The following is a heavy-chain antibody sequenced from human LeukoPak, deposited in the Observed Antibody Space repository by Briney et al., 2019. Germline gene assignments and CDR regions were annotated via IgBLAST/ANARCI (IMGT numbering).Heavy chain of an antibody. V-gene: IGHV3-21*01. CDR1: GFTFSSYW. Sequence: KPGGSLRLSCAASGFTFSSYWMSWVRQAPGKGLEWVSSISSSSSYIYYADSVKGRFTISRDNAKNSLYLQMNSLRAEDTAVYYCAELGITMIGGVWGKGTTVTISS. J-gene: IGHJ6*04. CDR2: ISSSSSYI. CDR3: AELGITMIGGV. D-gene: IGHD3-10*02.